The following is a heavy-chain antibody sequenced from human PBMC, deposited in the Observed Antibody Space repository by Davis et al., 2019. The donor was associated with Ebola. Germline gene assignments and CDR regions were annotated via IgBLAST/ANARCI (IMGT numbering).Heavy chain of an antibody. CDR2: INPSGGST. J-gene: IGHJ6*02. V-gene: IGHV1-46*01. CDR1: GYTFTSYY. CDR3: ATAGPDIVVVPAAIPRSYYYYGMDV. D-gene: IGHD2-2*02. Sequence: ASVKVSCKASGYTFTSYYMHWVRQAPGQGLEWMGIINPSGGSTSYAQKFQGRVTMPRDTSTSTVYMELRSLRSEDTAGDYCATAGPDIVVVPAAIPRSYYYYGMDVWGQGTTVTVSS.